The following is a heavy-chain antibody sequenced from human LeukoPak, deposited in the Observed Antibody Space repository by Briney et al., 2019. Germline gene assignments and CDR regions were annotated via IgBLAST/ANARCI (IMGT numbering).Heavy chain of an antibody. CDR3: ARSTYSSGWYEFDY. CDR1: GGSISSYY. J-gene: IGHJ4*02. D-gene: IGHD6-19*01. V-gene: IGHV4-59*01. CDR2: IYYSGST. Sequence: SSETLSLTCTVSGGSISSYYRSWIRQPPGKGLEWIGYIYYSGSTNYNPSLKSRVTISVDTSKNQFSLKLSSVTAADTAVYYCARSTYSSGWYEFDYWGQGTLVTVSS.